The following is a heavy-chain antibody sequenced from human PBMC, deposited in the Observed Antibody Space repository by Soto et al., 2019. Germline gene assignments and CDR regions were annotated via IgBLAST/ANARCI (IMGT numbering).Heavy chain of an antibody. CDR3: ARGRSSSWYNY. V-gene: IGHV4-34*01. CDR1: GGSFSGYY. CDR2: INHSGST. J-gene: IGHJ4*02. Sequence: PSETLSLTCAVYGGSFSGYYWSWIRQPPGKGLEWIGEINHSGSTNYNPSLKSRVTISVDTSKNQFSLKLSSVTAADTAVYYCARGRSSSWYNYWGQGTLVTVS. D-gene: IGHD6-13*01.